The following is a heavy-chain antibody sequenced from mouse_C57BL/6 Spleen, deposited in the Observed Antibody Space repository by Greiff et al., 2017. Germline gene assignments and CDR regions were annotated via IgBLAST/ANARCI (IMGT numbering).Heavy chain of an antibody. J-gene: IGHJ1*03. CDR2: ILPGSGST. D-gene: IGHD1-1*02. CDR1: GYTFTGYW. Sequence: QVQLTQSGAELMKPGASVKLSCKATGYTFTGYWIEWVKQRPGHGLEWIGEILPGSGSTNYNEKFQGKATFTADTSSNTAYMQLCSLTTEDSAIYYCARTYYCGSSWYFDVWGTGTTVTVSS. CDR3: ARTYYCGSSWYFDV. V-gene: IGHV1-9*01.